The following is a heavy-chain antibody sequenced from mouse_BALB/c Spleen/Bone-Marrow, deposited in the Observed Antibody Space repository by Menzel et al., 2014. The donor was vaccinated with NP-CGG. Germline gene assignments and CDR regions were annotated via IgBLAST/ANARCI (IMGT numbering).Heavy chain of an antibody. CDR2: IRNRANGYTT. CDR1: GFTSIDYY. D-gene: IGHD2-1*01. J-gene: IGHJ4*01. Sequence: EVQLVESGGGLVQPGGSLILSCEASGFTSIDYYMTWVRQPPGKALEWLGFIRNRANGYTTEYSASVKGRFTISRDISQSIFYLQMNTLRAEDSATYYCARETGYANGNFAMDYWGQGTLVTVSS. V-gene: IGHV7-3*02. CDR3: ARETGYANGNFAMDY.